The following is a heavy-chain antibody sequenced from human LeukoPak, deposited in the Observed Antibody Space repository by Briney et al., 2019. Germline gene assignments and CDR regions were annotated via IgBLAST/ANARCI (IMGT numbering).Heavy chain of an antibody. J-gene: IGHJ6*02. D-gene: IGHD2-8*01. Sequence: SETLSLTCTVSGGSISSGNYYWSWIRQPAGRGLEWIGRIYTSGSTNYNPSLKSRVTISVDTSKNQCSLKLSSVTAADTAVYYCAREVYAIHYYYYYGMDVWGQGTTVTVSS. V-gene: IGHV4-61*02. CDR3: AREVYAIHYYYYYGMDV. CDR1: GGSISSGNYY. CDR2: IYTSGST.